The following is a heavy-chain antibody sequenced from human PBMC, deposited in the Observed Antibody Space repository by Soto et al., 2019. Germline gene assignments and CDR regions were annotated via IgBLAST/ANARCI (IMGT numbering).Heavy chain of an antibody. D-gene: IGHD5-18*01. CDR2: IYSGGSA. CDR1: GIIVSSNY. V-gene: IGHV3-66*01. Sequence: EVQLVESGGGLVQPGGSLRLSCAASGIIVSSNYMSWVRQAPGKGLEWVSVIYSGGSAYYADSVRGRFTISRDNSKNKLYLQMNSLRAEDTAIYYCAKGDSGYRYSDTYYFDYWGQGALVTVSS. J-gene: IGHJ4*02. CDR3: AKGDSGYRYSDTYYFDY.